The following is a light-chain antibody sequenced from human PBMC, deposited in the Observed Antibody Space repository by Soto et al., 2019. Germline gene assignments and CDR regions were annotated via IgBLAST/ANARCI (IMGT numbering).Light chain of an antibody. Sequence: DIQMTQSPSSLSAPVGDRVTITCRASQGISNDVAWYQQRPGKVPKLLIYAASTLQSGVPSRFSGSGSGTDFALTISSLQPEDVATYYCQKYNSAPRTFXQGTKVDIK. V-gene: IGKV1-27*01. J-gene: IGKJ1*01. CDR2: AAS. CDR1: QGISND. CDR3: QKYNSAPRT.